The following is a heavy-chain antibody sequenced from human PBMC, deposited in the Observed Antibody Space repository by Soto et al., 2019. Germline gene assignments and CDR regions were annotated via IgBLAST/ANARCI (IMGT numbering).Heavy chain of an antibody. CDR2: INSDGSST. Sequence: GGSLRLSCAASGFTFSSYWMHWVGQAPGKGLVWVSRINSDGSSTSYADSVKGRFTISRDNAKNSLYLQMNSLRAEDTAVYYCARDVTSSDYYYVSPSGFDPWGQGTLVTSPQ. J-gene: IGHJ5*02. CDR3: ARDVTSSDYYYVSPSGFDP. V-gene: IGHV3-74*01. CDR1: GFTFSSYW. D-gene: IGHD3-22*01.